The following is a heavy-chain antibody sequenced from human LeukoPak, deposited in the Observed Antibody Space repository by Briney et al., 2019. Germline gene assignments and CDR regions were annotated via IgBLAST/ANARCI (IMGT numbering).Heavy chain of an antibody. CDR2: TNPNSGNT. CDR1: GYAFTSYD. Sequence: ASVKVSCKASGYAFTSYDINWVRQATGQGLEWMGWTNPNSGNTGYAQKFQGRVTMTRNTSISTAYMELSSLRSEDTAVYYCVISYYYDSSGYYYDYNYWGQGTLVTVSS. J-gene: IGHJ4*02. D-gene: IGHD3-22*01. V-gene: IGHV1-8*01. CDR3: VISYYYDSSGYYYDYNY.